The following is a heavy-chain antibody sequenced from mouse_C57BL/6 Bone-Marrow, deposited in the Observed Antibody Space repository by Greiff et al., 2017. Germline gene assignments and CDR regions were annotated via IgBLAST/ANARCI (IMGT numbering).Heavy chain of an antibody. V-gene: IGHV1-5*01. CDR1: GYTFTSYW. Sequence: EVQLQQSGTVLARPGASVKMSCKTSGYTFTSYWMHWVKQRPGQGLEWIGAIYPGNSDTSSNQKFKGKAKLTAVTSASTAYMELSSLTNEDSAVXYCTRSNFTITTVVARGFAYWGQGTLVTVSA. J-gene: IGHJ3*01. CDR3: TRSNFTITTVVARGFAY. D-gene: IGHD1-1*01. CDR2: IYPGNSDT.